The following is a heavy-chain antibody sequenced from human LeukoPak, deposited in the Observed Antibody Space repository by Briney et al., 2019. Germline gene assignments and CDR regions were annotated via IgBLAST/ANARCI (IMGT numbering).Heavy chain of an antibody. Sequence: ASVKVSCKASGYTFNNHGITWVRQAPGQGLEWMGWISVYNGNTNYAQKLQGRVTITADKSTSTAYMELSSLRSEDTAVYYCARSHSSGYYYGAYWGQGTLVTVSS. J-gene: IGHJ4*02. CDR3: ARSHSSGYYYGAY. V-gene: IGHV1-18*01. CDR1: GYTFNNHG. D-gene: IGHD3-22*01. CDR2: ISVYNGNT.